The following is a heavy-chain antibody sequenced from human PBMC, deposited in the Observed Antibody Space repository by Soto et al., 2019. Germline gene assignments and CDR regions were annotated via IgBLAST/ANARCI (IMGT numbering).Heavy chain of an antibody. CDR1: GFTFSSYG. CDR3: AEDTYYHDRSGYYIFDD. CDR2: ISYDGSNE. V-gene: IGHV3-30*18. Sequence: QVQLVESGGGVVQPGRSLRLSCAVSGFTFSSYGMHWVRQAPGKGLEWVAHISYDGSNEHYVDSVKGRFTISRDNSKNTLYLQMNSLRAEDTAVYYCAEDTYYHDRSGYYIFDDWGQGTLVTVSP. D-gene: IGHD3-22*01. J-gene: IGHJ4*02.